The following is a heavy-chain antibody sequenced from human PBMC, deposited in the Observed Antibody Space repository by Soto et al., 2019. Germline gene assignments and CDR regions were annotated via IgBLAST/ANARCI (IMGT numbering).Heavy chain of an antibody. J-gene: IGHJ4*02. V-gene: IGHV3-48*01. Sequence: EVQLVESGGGLVQPGGSLRLSCAASGFTFVSYSMNWVRQAPGKGLEWVSYISGSSSTIYYADSVKGRFTISRDNAKNTLYLQMNGLRGEDTAVYYCAREYYGDYEGSDYWGQGTLVTVSS. CDR1: GFTFVSYS. D-gene: IGHD3-10*01. CDR3: AREYYGDYEGSDY. CDR2: ISGSSSTI.